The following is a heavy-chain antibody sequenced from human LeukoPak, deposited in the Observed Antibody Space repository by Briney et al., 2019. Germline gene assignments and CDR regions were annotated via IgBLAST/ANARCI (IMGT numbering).Heavy chain of an antibody. CDR3: ARGLRLGEANAFDI. CDR1: GFTFSSYA. J-gene: IGHJ3*02. D-gene: IGHD3-16*01. Sequence: PGGSLRLSCTASGFTFSSYAISWVRQAPGQGLEWMGRIIPILGIANYAQKFQGRVTITADKSTSTAYMELSSLRSEDTAVYYCARGLRLGEANAFDIWGQGTMVTVSS. V-gene: IGHV1-69*04. CDR2: IIPILGIA.